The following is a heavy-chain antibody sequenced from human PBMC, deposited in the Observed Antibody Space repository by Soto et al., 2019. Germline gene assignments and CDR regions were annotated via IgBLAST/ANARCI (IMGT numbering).Heavy chain of an antibody. CDR3: ARDYCSSSRGDRGYHHYYLAV. D-gene: IGHD2-2*01. CDR2: ISAYNGNT. CDR1: GYTFTSYG. Sequence: GASVKVSCKASGYTFTSYGISWVRQAPGQGLEWMGWISAYNGNTNYAQKLQARVTMTTDTSTSTAYMELRSLRSDDTAVYYCARDYCSSSRGDRGYHHYYLAVWGKGTTVTVAS. V-gene: IGHV1-18*01. J-gene: IGHJ6*03.